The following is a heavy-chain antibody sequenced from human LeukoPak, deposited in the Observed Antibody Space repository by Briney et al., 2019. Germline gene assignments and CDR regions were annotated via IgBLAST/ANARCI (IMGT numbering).Heavy chain of an antibody. D-gene: IGHD3-16*01. V-gene: IGHV3-7*05. Sequence: PGTSLRLSGAGSAFTVSTYWRNWVRQAPGKGLEGVANIKQDGSENYYVDSVKGRFTLPRDNATNSLFLQMSSLRVEDTAVYYCASGDGWIMTIWGQGTLVTVSS. J-gene: IGHJ4*02. CDR3: ASGDGWIMTI. CDR1: AFTVSTYW. CDR2: IKQDGSEN.